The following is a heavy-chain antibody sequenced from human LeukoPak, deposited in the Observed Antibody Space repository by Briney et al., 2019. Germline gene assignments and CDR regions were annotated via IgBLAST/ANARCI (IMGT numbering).Heavy chain of an antibody. V-gene: IGHV4-59*01. Sequence: SETLSLTCTVSGGSISSYYWSWIRQPPGKGLEWIGYIYYSGSTNYNPSLKSRVTISVDTSKNQFSLKLSSVTAADTAVYYCARDRGSSGWYRDFDYWGQGTLVTLSS. J-gene: IGHJ4*02. CDR1: GGSISSYY. CDR3: ARDRGSSGWYRDFDY. D-gene: IGHD6-19*01. CDR2: IYYSGST.